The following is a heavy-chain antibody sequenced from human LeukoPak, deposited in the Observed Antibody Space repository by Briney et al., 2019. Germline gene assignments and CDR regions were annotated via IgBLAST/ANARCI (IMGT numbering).Heavy chain of an antibody. CDR3: ARVVPRIAVAGTKYNWFDP. CDR2: INPNSGDT. CDR1: GYTFTGYY. V-gene: IGHV1-2*02. D-gene: IGHD6-19*01. J-gene: IGHJ5*02. Sequence: ASVKVSCKASGYTFTGYYMHWVRQAPGQGLEWMGWINPNSGDTNYAQKFQGRVTMTRDTSISTAYMELSRLRSDDTAVYYCARVVPRIAVAGTKYNWFDPWGQGTLVTVSS.